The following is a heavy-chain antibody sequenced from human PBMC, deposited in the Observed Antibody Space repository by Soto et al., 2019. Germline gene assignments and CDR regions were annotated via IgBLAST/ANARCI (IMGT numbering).Heavy chain of an antibody. CDR1: GFTFSDHY. CDR2: TRNKANSYTT. CDR3: ARVSDYTFDY. V-gene: IGHV3-72*01. J-gene: IGHJ4*02. D-gene: IGHD4-4*01. Sequence: GGSLRLSCAASGFTFSDHYMDWVRQAPGKGLELVGRTRNKANSYTTEYAASVKGRFTISRDDSKNSLYLQMNNLKTEDTAVYYCARVSDYTFDYWGQGTLVTVSS.